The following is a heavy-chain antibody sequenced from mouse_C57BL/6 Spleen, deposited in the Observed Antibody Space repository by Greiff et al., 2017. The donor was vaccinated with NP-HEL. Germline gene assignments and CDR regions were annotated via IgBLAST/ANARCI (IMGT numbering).Heavy chain of an antibody. D-gene: IGHD1-1*01. Sequence: VQLQQPGAELVKPGASVKMSCKASGYTFTSYWITWVKQRPGQGLEWIGDIYPGSGSTNYNEKFKSKATLTVDTSSSTAYMQLSSLTSEDSAVYYCAPYYYGSREGFDYWGQGTTLTVSS. CDR3: APYYYGSREGFDY. V-gene: IGHV1-55*01. J-gene: IGHJ2*01. CDR2: IYPGSGST. CDR1: GYTFTSYW.